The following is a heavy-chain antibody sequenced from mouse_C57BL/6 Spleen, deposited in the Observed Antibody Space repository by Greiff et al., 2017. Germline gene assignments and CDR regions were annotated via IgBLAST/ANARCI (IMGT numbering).Heavy chain of an antibody. CDR1: GYTFTSYW. CDR2: IYPGSGST. V-gene: IGHV1-55*01. D-gene: IGHD2-4*01. Sequence: QVQLKQPGAELVKPGASVKMSCKASGYTFTSYWITWVKQRPGQGLEWIGDIYPGSGSTNYNEKFKSKDTLTVDTSSSTAYMQLSSLTSEDSAVYYCARRDYDYDWFAYWGQGTLVTVSA. CDR3: ARRDYDYDWFAY. J-gene: IGHJ3*01.